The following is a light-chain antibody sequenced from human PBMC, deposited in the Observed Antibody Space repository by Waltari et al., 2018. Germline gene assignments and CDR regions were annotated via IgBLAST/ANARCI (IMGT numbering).Light chain of an antibody. CDR1: QDISNY. CDR3: QQYDNLPLT. J-gene: IGKJ4*01. Sequence: DIQMTQSPSSLSASVGDRVTITCQASQDISNYLNWYQQKQGKAPKLLIYDASNLETGVTSRFSGSGSGTDFTFTISSLQPEDIATYYCQQYDNLPLTFGGGTKVEIK. V-gene: IGKV1-33*01. CDR2: DAS.